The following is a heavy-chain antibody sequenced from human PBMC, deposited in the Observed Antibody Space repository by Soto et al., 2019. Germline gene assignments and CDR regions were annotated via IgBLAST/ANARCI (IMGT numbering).Heavy chain of an antibody. CDR1: GFRFRTRA. Sequence: EVQLLESGGGLVQPGGSLRLSCAASGFRFRTRAMSWVRQAPGKGLEWVASIRPGGDSTYYADSVRGRFTISRDNSKNSLYLQMNSLRAEDTAVYYCARGLRNYYDRSGLHYWGQGTLVTVSS. J-gene: IGHJ4*02. CDR3: ARGLRNYYDRSGLHY. CDR2: IRPGGDST. D-gene: IGHD3-22*01. V-gene: IGHV3-23*01.